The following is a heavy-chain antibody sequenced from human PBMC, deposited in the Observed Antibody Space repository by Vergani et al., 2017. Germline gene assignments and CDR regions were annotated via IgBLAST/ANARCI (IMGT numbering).Heavy chain of an antibody. CDR3: ARHLSYYDFWSGYHRAQLNWFDP. D-gene: IGHD3-3*01. CDR2: INPSGGST. J-gene: IGHJ5*02. CDR1: GYTFTSYY. V-gene: IGHV1-46*01. Sequence: QVQLVQSGAEVKKPGASVKVSCKASGYTFTSYYMHWVRQAPGQGLEWMGIINPSGGSTSYAQKFQGRVTMTRDTSTSTVYMELSSLRSEDTAVYYCARHLSYYDFWSGYHRAQLNWFDPWGQGTLVTVSS.